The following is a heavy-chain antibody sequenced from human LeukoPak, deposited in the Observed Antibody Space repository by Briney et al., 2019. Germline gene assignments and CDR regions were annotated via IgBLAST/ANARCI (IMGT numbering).Heavy chain of an antibody. D-gene: IGHD6-13*01. CDR2: INHSGST. CDR3: ARLRSYSSRWVYYYYMDV. Sequence: SETLSLTCAVYGGSFSGYYWSWIRQPPGKGLEWIGEINHSGSTNYNPSLKSRVTISVDTSKNLFSLKLSSVTAADTAAYYCARLRSYSSRWVYYYYMDVWGKGTTVTISS. V-gene: IGHV4-34*01. CDR1: GGSFSGYY. J-gene: IGHJ6*03.